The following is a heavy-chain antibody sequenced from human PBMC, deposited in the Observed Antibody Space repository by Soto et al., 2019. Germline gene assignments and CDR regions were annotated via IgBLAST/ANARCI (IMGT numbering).Heavy chain of an antibody. J-gene: IGHJ6*02. CDR3: VRDYYYDSSGYPGADYYGMDV. CDR2: IYYSGRT. Sequence: SETLSLTCSVSGDSISSYYWSWIRQSPGKGLEWIGYIYYSGRTNYTPSLRSRVTTSVDTSKNQLSLELSSVTAADTAVYYCVRDYYYDSSGYPGADYYGMDVWGQGTTVTVSS. CDR1: GDSISSYY. D-gene: IGHD3-22*01. V-gene: IGHV4-59*01.